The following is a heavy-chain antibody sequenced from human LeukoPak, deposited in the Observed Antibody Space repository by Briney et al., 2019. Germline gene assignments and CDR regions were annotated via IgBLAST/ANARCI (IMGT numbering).Heavy chain of an antibody. J-gene: IGHJ6*02. V-gene: IGHV1-69*01. Sequence: SVKVSCKASGGTFSSYAISWVRQAPGQGLEWMGGIIPIFGTANYAQKFQGRVTITADESTSTAYMELSSLRSEDTAVYYCARVMVYALYYYYGMDVWGQGTTVTVSS. CDR3: ARVMVYALYYYYGMDV. CDR1: GGTFSSYA. D-gene: IGHD2-8*01. CDR2: IIPIFGTA.